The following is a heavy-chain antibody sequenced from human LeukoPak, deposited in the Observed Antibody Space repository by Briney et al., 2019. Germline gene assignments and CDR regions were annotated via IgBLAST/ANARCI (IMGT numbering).Heavy chain of an antibody. D-gene: IGHD2-8*01. CDR2: ISDSGDYT. V-gene: IGHV3-23*01. J-gene: IGHJ4*02. CDR3: AKDTSIGKYCTSGVCSPFDY. CDR1: GLTFSSYA. Sequence: SAESLTLSCAGSGLTFSSYALSWVRQAPGKGLEWVSAISDSGDYTYYADSVKGRFTISRDNSKNTLYLHVNSLRAEDTAVYYCAKDTSIGKYCTSGVCSPFDYWGQGTLVTVSS.